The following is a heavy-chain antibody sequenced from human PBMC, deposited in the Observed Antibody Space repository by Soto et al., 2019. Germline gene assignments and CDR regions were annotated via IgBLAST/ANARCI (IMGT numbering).Heavy chain of an antibody. CDR1: GFTFSSYA. Sequence: GGSLRLSCAASGFTFSSYAMSWVRQAPGKGLEWVSAISGSGGSTYYADSVKGRFTISRDNSKNTLYLQMNSLRAEDTAVYYCAKVPPPGGSIAAAGTRGFFDYWGQGTLVTVSS. D-gene: IGHD6-13*01. V-gene: IGHV3-23*01. CDR3: AKVPPPGGSIAAAGTRGFFDY. CDR2: ISGSGGST. J-gene: IGHJ4*02.